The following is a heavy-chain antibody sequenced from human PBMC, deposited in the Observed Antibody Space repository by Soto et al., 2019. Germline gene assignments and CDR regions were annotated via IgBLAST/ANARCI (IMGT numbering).Heavy chain of an antibody. CDR1: GYTFTSYE. Sequence: QVQLVQSGAEVKKPGASVKVSCKASGYTFTSYEINWVRQATGQGLEWMGWMNPNSGDTGYAQKFQGRVTMTRNTSISTAYMELSSLRSGDTAVYYCARGELLWFGELLRWGQGTLVNVSS. V-gene: IGHV1-8*01. J-gene: IGHJ4*02. CDR3: ARGELLWFGELLR. D-gene: IGHD3-10*01. CDR2: MNPNSGDT.